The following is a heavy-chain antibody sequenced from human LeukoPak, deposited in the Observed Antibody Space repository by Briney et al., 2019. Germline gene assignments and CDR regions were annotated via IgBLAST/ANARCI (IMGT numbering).Heavy chain of an antibody. V-gene: IGHV3-48*04. CDR1: GFTFSSYS. D-gene: IGHD6-19*01. CDR2: ISSSSSTI. Sequence: GGSLRLSCAASGFTFSSYSMNWVRQAPGKGLEWVSYISSSSSTIYYADSVKGRFTISRDNAKNSLYLQMNSLRAEDTAVYYCARVEGFVAVAGLIDYWGQGTLVSVSS. J-gene: IGHJ4*02. CDR3: ARVEGFVAVAGLIDY.